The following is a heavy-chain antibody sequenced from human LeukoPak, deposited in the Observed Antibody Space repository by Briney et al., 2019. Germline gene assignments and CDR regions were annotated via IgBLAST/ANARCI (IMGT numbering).Heavy chain of an antibody. J-gene: IGHJ4*02. D-gene: IGHD5-12*01. V-gene: IGHV4-31*02. CDR3: ARGRGYSCYDPTYYFDY. Sequence: VGXXXYSGSTYYNPSLTSRLTISVDTSKNQFSLKLSSVTAADTAVYYCARGRGYSCYDPTYYFDYWGQGTLVTVSS. CDR2: XXYSGST.